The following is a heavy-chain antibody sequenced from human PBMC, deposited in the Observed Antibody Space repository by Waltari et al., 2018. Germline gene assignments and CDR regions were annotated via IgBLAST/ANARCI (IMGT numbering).Heavy chain of an antibody. V-gene: IGHV3-53*02. CDR3: ASGAGATSYYYYYMDV. CDR1: GFTVSSNY. J-gene: IGHJ6*03. Sequence: EVQLVETGGGLIQPGGSLRPSCAASGFTVSSNYIGWVRQAPGKGLEWVSVIYSGGSTYYADSVKGRFTISRDNSKNTLYLQMNSLRAEDTAVYYCASGAGATSYYYYYMDVWGKGTTVTVSS. CDR2: IYSGGST. D-gene: IGHD1-26*01.